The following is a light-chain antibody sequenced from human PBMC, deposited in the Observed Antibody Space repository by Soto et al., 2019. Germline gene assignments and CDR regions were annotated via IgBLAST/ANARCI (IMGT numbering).Light chain of an antibody. CDR3: QQSYSSPRYT. J-gene: IGKJ2*01. CDR1: QSVSGW. V-gene: IGKV1-5*01. Sequence: DIQMTQSPSTLSGSVGDRVTVTCRASQSVSGWLAWYQQKPGEAPKLLIYDASALRSGVPSRFSGSGSGTDFTLTISSLQPEDYATYYCQQSYSSPRYTFGQGTKVDIK. CDR2: DAS.